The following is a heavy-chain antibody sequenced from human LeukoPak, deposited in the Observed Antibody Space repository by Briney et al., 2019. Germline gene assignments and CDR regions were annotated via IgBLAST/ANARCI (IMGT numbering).Heavy chain of an antibody. D-gene: IGHD3-22*01. CDR2: ISWDGGGT. CDR1: GFTFDDYT. V-gene: IGHV3-43*01. J-gene: IGHJ4*02. Sequence: PGGSLRLSCAASGFTFDDYTMHWVRQAPGKGLEWVSVISWDGGGTYYADSVKGRFTISRDNSKNSLYLQMNSLRTEDTALYYCAREYYDSGAYSSLDSWGRGTLVTVSS. CDR3: AREYYDSGAYSSLDS.